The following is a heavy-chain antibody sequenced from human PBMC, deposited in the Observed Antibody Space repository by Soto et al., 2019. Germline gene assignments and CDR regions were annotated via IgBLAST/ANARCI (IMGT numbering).Heavy chain of an antibody. J-gene: IGHJ4*02. V-gene: IGHV4-4*02. CDR2: IYHSGST. Sequence: QVQLQASGPGLVKPSGTLSITCAVSGGSISSSNWWSWVRQPPGKGLEWIGEIYHSGSTNCNPSLKSRVTISGDKSKDQFALKRSSVTAADTAVYSCARTPRAGYTMYYFDYWGQGTLVTVS. CDR1: GGSISSSNW. D-gene: IGHD5-18*01. CDR3: ARTPRAGYTMYYFDY.